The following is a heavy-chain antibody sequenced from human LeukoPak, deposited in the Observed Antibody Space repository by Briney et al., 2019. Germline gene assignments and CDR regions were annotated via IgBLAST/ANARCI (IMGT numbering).Heavy chain of an antibody. V-gene: IGHV3-23*01. CDR2: ISGSGSST. Sequence: GGSLRLSCAASGFTFSSYAMSWVRQAPGKGLEWVSDISGSGSSTYYADSVKGRFTISRDNSKNTLYLQMNSLRAEDTAVYYCAKVMTRAMVRGVPPSDYWGQGTLVTVSS. J-gene: IGHJ4*02. CDR1: GFTFSSYA. D-gene: IGHD3-10*01. CDR3: AKVMTRAMVRGVPPSDY.